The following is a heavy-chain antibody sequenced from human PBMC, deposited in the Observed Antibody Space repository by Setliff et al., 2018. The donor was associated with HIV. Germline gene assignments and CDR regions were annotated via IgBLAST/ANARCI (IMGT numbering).Heavy chain of an antibody. D-gene: IGHD6-19*01. V-gene: IGHV1-3*01. CDR1: GYTFTNYF. CDR2: INAGDDNT. CDR3: ARGSCSGCYLSDY. J-gene: IGHJ4*02. Sequence: VKVSCKASGYTFTNYFIHWVRQAPGQRLEWMGYINAGDDNTRYSEKFQGRVTITRDTSANTAYMELSSLRSEDTAVYYCARGSCSGCYLSDYWGLGTLVTVSS.